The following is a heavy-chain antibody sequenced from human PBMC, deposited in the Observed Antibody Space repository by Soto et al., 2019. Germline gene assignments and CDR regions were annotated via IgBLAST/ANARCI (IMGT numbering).Heavy chain of an antibody. CDR1: GFTVSSNY. Sequence: EVQLVESGGGLVQPGGSLRLSCAASGFTVSSNYMSWVRQAPGKGLELVSVIYSGGSTYYADSVKGRFTISRDNSKNTLDLQMNSLRSEDTAVYYCARNYGDDAFDIWGQGTMVTVSS. V-gene: IGHV3-66*01. CDR2: IYSGGST. J-gene: IGHJ3*02. CDR3: ARNYGDDAFDI. D-gene: IGHD1-7*01.